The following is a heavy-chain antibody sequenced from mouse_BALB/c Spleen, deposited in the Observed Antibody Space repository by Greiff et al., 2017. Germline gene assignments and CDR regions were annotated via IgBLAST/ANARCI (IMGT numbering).Heavy chain of an antibody. Sequence: QVQLQQSGAELARPGASVKLSCKASGYTFTSYWMQWVKQRPGQGLEWIGAIYPGDGDTRYTQKFKGKATLTADKSSSTAYMQLSSLASEDSAVYYCAREGTTVVDPYAMDYWGQGTSVTVSS. J-gene: IGHJ4*01. CDR1: GYTFTSYW. V-gene: IGHV1-87*01. D-gene: IGHD1-1*01. CDR2: IYPGDGDT. CDR3: AREGTTVVDPYAMDY.